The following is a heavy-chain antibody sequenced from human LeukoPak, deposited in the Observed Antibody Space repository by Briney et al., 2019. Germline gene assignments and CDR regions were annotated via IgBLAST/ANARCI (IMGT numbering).Heavy chain of an antibody. D-gene: IGHD1-7*01. Sequence: PSETLSLTCSVSGGSISGYYWTWLRQPAGKGLEWIGRVYTSGSTHYNPSLKTRLTMSVDTSKNQFSLKLSSVTAADTAMYYCARLITGTTTAFDIWGQGTMVTVSS. J-gene: IGHJ3*02. CDR3: ARLITGTTTAFDI. V-gene: IGHV4-4*07. CDR2: VYTSGST. CDR1: GGSISGYY.